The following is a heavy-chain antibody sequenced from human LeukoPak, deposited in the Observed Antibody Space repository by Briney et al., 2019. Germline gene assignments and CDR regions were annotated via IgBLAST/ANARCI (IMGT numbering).Heavy chain of an antibody. V-gene: IGHV3-48*03. J-gene: IGHJ4*02. Sequence: PGGSLRLSCAASGFMLSSYEMNWVRQAPGKGLEWVSYIRSRGSTIYYADSVKGRFTISRDNSKNTLYLQMNSLRAEDTAVCYCAKARDLAKQYYFDYWGQGTLVTVSS. CDR1: GFMLSSYE. CDR3: AKARDLAKQYYFDY. D-gene: IGHD1/OR15-1a*01. CDR2: IRSRGSTI.